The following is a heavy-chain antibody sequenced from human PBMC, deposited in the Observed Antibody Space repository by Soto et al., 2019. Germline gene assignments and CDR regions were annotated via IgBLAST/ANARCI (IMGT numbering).Heavy chain of an antibody. CDR1: GGSFSGYY. CDR3: ARGRGFGEFSYYYYYYMDV. J-gene: IGHJ6*03. Sequence: QVQLQQWGAGLLKPSETLSLTCAVYGGSFSGYYWSWIRQPPGKGLEWIGEINPSGSTNYNPSLKSRVTISVDTSQNQFSLTLSSVTAADTAVYYCARGRGFGEFSYYYYYYMDVWGKGTTVTVSS. V-gene: IGHV4-34*01. D-gene: IGHD3-10*01. CDR2: INPSGST.